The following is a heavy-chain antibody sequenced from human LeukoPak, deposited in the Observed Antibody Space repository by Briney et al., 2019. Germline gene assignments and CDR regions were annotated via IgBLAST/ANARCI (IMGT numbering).Heavy chain of an antibody. CDR2: ISAYNGNT. D-gene: IGHD5-12*01. V-gene: IGHV1-18*01. J-gene: IGHJ6*02. Sequence: ASVKVSCKASGYTFTSYGISWVRQAPGQGLEWMGWISAYNGNTNYAQKLQGRVTMTTDTSTSTAYMELRSLRSDDTAVYYCAREAEPTNYYGMDVWGQGTTVTVYS. CDR3: AREAEPTNYYGMDV. CDR1: GYTFTSYG.